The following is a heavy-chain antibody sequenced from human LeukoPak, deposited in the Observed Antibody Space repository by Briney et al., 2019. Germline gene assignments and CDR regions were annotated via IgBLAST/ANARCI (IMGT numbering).Heavy chain of an antibody. CDR2: INHSGNT. Sequence: SETLSLTCAVYGGSLSGYYWSWIRQPPGKGLEWIGEINHSGNTNYNPSLKSRVTMSVDTSKNQFSLKLSSVTAADTAVYYCARYLMITFGGVIGNAFDIWGQGTMVSVSS. V-gene: IGHV4-34*10. J-gene: IGHJ3*02. CDR3: ARYLMITFGGVIGNAFDI. CDR1: GGSLSGYY. D-gene: IGHD3-16*02.